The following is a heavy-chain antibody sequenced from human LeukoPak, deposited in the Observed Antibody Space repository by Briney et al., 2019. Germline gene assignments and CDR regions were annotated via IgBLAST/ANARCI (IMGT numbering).Heavy chain of an antibody. V-gene: IGHV4-31*03. Sequence: PSETLSLTCTVSGASFNSDDQYWNWIRQSPGKGLEWIGSIHPSGMLYNNPSLESRVTMSRDTSKNQFSLNLNSETAADTAVYFCSRGLDSRKLGYWGQGILVTVFS. J-gene: IGHJ4*02. CDR1: GASFNSDDQY. CDR2: IHPSGML. CDR3: SRGLDSRKLGY. D-gene: IGHD3-22*01.